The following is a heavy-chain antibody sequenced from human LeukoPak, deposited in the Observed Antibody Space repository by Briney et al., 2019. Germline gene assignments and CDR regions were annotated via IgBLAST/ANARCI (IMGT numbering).Heavy chain of an antibody. CDR3: ARDYDSSGYYGPYFDY. CDR2: ISSSGSNI. V-gene: IGHV3-48*03. D-gene: IGHD3-22*01. CDR1: GFTFSSYE. Sequence: GGSLRLSCAASGFTFSSYEMNWVRQAPGKGLERVSYISSSGSNIYYADSVKGRFTISRDNAKNTLYLQMNSQRAEDTAVYYCARDYDSSGYYGPYFDYWGQGTLVTVSS. J-gene: IGHJ4*02.